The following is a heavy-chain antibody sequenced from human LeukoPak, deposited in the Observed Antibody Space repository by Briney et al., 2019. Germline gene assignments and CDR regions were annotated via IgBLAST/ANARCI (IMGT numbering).Heavy chain of an antibody. J-gene: IGHJ4*02. Sequence: SETLSLTCAVYGGSFSAYYWSWIRQPPGKGLEWIGEINHSGSTNYNPSLKSRVAISLDTSTKQFSLKLNSVTAADTAVYFCARTGDTSGYYYYYDYWGPGTLVTGSS. CDR1: GGSFSAYY. CDR3: ARTGDTSGYYYYYDY. D-gene: IGHD3-22*01. CDR2: INHSGST. V-gene: IGHV4-34*01.